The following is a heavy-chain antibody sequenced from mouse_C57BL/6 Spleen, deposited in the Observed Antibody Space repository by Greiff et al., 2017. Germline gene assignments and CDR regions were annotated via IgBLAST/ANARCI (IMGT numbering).Heavy chain of an antibody. D-gene: IGHD1-1*01. CDR1: GYTFTSYD. CDR2: IYPRDGST. CDR3: AIVHSCSSLAY. Sequence: QVQLQQSGPELVKPGASVKLSCKASGYTFTSYDINWVKQRPGQGLEWIGWIYPRDGSTKYNEKFKGKATLTVDTSSRTAYMELHSLTSEDSAVYICAIVHSCSSLAYWGQGTLVTVSA. J-gene: IGHJ3*01. V-gene: IGHV1-85*01.